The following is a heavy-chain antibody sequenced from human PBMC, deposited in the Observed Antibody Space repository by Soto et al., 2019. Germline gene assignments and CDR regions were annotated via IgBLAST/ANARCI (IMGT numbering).Heavy chain of an antibody. J-gene: IGHJ4*02. D-gene: IGHD3-22*01. CDR3: AKDTPMIVVGLVDF. Sequence: EVQLLESGGGLVQPGGSLRLSCAASGFTFSSYTMIWVRQAPGRGLEWVSAISPSGGSAYYADSVTGRFTISRDNSENTVYLQMNSLRAEDTAVYYCAKDTPMIVVGLVDFCGQGTLVTVSS. V-gene: IGHV3-23*01. CDR2: ISPSGGSA. CDR1: GFTFSSYT.